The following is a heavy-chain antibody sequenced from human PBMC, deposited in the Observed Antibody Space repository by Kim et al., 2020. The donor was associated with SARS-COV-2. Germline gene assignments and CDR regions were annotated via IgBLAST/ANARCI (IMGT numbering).Heavy chain of an antibody. CDR1: GGSISSSSYY. CDR3: ARHRRLLGGYYFDY. J-gene: IGHJ4*02. CDR2: IYYSGST. V-gene: IGHV4-39*01. Sequence: SETLSLTCTVSGGSISSSSYYWGWIRQPPGKGLEWIGSIYYSGSTYYNPSLKSRVTISVDTSKNQFSLKLSSVTAADTAVYYCARHRRLLGGYYFDYWGQGTLVTVSS. D-gene: IGHD5-12*01.